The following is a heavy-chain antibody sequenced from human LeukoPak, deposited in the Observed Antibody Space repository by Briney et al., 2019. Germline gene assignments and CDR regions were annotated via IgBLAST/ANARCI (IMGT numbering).Heavy chain of an antibody. CDR2: ISWNSGSI. CDR3: AKDPYHLGMAAAGYFDY. Sequence: GGSLRLSCAASGFTFDDYAMHWVRQAPGKGLEWVSGISWNSGSIGYADSVKGRFTISRDNAKNSLYLQMNSLRAEDTALYYCAKDPYHLGMAAAGYFDYWGQGTLVTVSS. J-gene: IGHJ4*02. CDR1: GFTFDDYA. V-gene: IGHV3-9*01. D-gene: IGHD6-13*01.